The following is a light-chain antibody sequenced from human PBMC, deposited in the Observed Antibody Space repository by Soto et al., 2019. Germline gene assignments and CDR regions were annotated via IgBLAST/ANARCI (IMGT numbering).Light chain of an antibody. V-gene: IGLV2-8*01. Sequence: QSVLTQPPSASGSPGQSVTIFCTGTSSDVGAYHYVSWYQQHPGKAPKLLIYVVTQRPSGVPDRFSASKSGNTASLTVSGLQADDEADYYCSSFAGSNNFVFGGGTQLTVL. CDR3: SSFAGSNNFV. J-gene: IGLJ3*02. CDR2: VVT. CDR1: SSDVGAYHY.